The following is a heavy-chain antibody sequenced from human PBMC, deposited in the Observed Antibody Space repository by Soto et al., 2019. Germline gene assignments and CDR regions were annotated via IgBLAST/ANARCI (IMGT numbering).Heavy chain of an antibody. Sequence: PSETLSLTCTVSGGSISSSSYYWGWIRQPPGKGLEWIGSIYYSGSTYYNPSLKSRVTISVDTSKNQFSLKLSSVTAADTAVYYCARHGYSNRVYYYYMVAWGNGTTVTVSS. CDR2: IYYSGST. J-gene: IGHJ6*03. V-gene: IGHV4-39*01. D-gene: IGHD4-4*01. CDR1: GGSISSSSYY. CDR3: ARHGYSNRVYYYYMVA.